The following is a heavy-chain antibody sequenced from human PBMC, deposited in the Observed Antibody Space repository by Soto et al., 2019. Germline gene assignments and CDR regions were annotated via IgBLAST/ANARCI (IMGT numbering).Heavy chain of an antibody. CDR3: AKDIRGTRFLEWFMPVGMDV. Sequence: PGGSLRLSCAASGFTFDDYAMHWVRQAPGKGLEWVSGISWNSGSIGYADSVKGRFTISRDNAKNSLYLQMNSLRAEDTALCYCAKDIRGTRFLEWFMPVGMDVWGQGTTVTVSS. CDR2: ISWNSGSI. J-gene: IGHJ6*02. D-gene: IGHD3-3*01. CDR1: GFTFDDYA. V-gene: IGHV3-9*01.